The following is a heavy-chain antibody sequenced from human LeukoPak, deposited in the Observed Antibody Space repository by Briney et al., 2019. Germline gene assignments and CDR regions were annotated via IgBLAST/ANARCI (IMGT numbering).Heavy chain of an antibody. J-gene: IGHJ3*02. V-gene: IGHV4-59*01. CDR3: ARRVARTGIYAFDI. CDR1: GFTFSNFA. D-gene: IGHD1-1*01. CDR2: VYYTGST. Sequence: GSLRLSCTVSGFTFSNFAMSWIRQPPGKGLEWIGYVYYTGSTNYNPSLKSRVTMSVDTSKIQFSLKLSSVTAADTAVYYCARRVARTGIYAFDIWGQGTMVTVSS.